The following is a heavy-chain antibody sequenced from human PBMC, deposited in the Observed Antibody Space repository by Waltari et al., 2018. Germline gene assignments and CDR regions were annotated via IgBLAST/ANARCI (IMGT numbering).Heavy chain of an antibody. J-gene: IGHJ5*02. V-gene: IGHV7-4-1*02. CDR1: AYTFTNYH. D-gene: IGHD2-2*01. CDR3: AREVVPAATIVVNWFDP. CDR2: INTNTRNP. Sequence: QVPLVQSGSELKKPGASVKVSCKASAYTFTNYHITWLRQAPGQGLELMGWINTNTRNPTYVQGFTGRFVFSLDTSVSTAYLQINSLKADDTAVYYCAREVVPAATIVVNWFDPWGQGTLVTVSS.